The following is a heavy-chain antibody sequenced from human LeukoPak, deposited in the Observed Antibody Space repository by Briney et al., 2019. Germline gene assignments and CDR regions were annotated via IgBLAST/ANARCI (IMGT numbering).Heavy chain of an antibody. CDR3: AKSSYAGYGWGYMAQY. D-gene: IGHD3-16*01. CDR2: ISDSGART. CDR1: GFAFSGYA. J-gene: IGHJ1*01. Sequence: PGGSLRLSCAASGFAFSGYAMNWVRQTPGEGPEWVSGISDSGARTYYADSVKGRFTISRDNSKRMLYLEMNNLRVEDTAIYYCAKSSYAGYGWGYMAQYWGQGTLVTVSA. V-gene: IGHV3-23*01.